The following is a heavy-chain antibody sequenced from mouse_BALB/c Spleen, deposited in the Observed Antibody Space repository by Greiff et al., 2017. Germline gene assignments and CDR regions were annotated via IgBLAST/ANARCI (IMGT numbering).Heavy chain of an antibody. J-gene: IGHJ4*01. CDR3: ARDARTRAMDY. Sequence: DVMLVESGGGLVKPGGSLKLSCAASGFTFSDYYMYWVRQTPEKRLEWVATISDGGSYTYYPDSVKGRFTISRDNAKNNLYLQMSSLKSEDTAMYYCARDARTRAMDYWGQGTSVTVSS. CDR1: GFTFSDYY. D-gene: IGHD3-1*01. V-gene: IGHV5-4*02. CDR2: ISDGGSYT.